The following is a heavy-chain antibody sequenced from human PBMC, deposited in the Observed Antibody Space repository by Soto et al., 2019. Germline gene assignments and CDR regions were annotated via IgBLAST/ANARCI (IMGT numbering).Heavy chain of an antibody. D-gene: IGHD3-10*01. Sequence: VGSLRLSCAASGFTFSSYAMSWVRQAPGKGLEWVSAISGSGGSTYYADSVKGRFTISRDNSKNTLYLQMNSLRAEDTAVYYCAKEGYRSPYYYGSGSFGMDVWGQGTTVTVSS. J-gene: IGHJ6*02. CDR1: GFTFSSYA. V-gene: IGHV3-23*01. CDR2: ISGSGGST. CDR3: AKEGYRSPYYYGSGSFGMDV.